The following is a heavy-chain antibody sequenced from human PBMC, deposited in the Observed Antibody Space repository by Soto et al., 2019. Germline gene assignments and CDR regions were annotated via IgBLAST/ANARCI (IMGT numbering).Heavy chain of an antibody. CDR3: ARDIGSY. J-gene: IGHJ4*02. D-gene: IGHD1-26*01. CDR2: IYYSGCT. CDR1: GGSISSYY. Sequence: SETLSLTCTVSGGSISSYYWSWIRQPPGKGLEWIGYIYYSGCTNYNPSLKSRVTISVDTSKNQFSLKLSSVTAADTAVYYCARDIGSYWGQGTLVTVSS. V-gene: IGHV4-59*01.